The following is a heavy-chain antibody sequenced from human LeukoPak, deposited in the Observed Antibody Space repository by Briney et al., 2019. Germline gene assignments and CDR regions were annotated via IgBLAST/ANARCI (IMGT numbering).Heavy chain of an antibody. CDR3: ARDLAGYCGDDSCGY. J-gene: IGHJ4*02. Sequence: PGGSLRVSCAASGFTFNTYGMHWVRQAPGKGLEWVAIISYDGSNNYYADSVKGRFTISRDNSKNTLYLQMNSLRVEDTALYYCARDLAGYCGDDSCGYWGQGTVFTVSS. CDR1: GFTFNTYG. CDR2: ISYDGSNN. V-gene: IGHV3-30*03. D-gene: IGHD2-15*01.